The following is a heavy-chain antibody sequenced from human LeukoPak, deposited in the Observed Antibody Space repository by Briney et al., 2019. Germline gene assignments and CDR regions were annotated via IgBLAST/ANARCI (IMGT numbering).Heavy chain of an antibody. D-gene: IGHD2-15*01. CDR1: GFTFSSYG. V-gene: IGHV3-33*06. Sequence: GRSLRLSCAASGFTFSSYGMHWVRQAPGKGLEWVAVIWYDGSNKYYADSVKGRFTISRDNSKSTLCLQMNSLRAEDTAVYYCAKQLGYCSDGSCYFPYWGQGTLVTVSS. CDR3: AKQLGYCSDGSCYFPY. J-gene: IGHJ4*02. CDR2: IWYDGSNK.